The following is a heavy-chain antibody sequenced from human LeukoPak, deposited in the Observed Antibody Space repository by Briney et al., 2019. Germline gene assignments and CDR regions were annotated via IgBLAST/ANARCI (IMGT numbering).Heavy chain of an antibody. J-gene: IGHJ5*02. CDR3: ARGPRNDP. CDR2: VHPDTGYA. V-gene: IGHV1-8*01. CDR1: GYPFTTYE. D-gene: IGHD1-14*01. Sequence: ASVKVSCKTSGYPFTTYEINWVRQAAGQGLEWMGWVHPDTGYADYAQKFQGRVTVTSDTSISTAYMELSSLRSDDTAMYFCARGPRNDPWGQGTLVTVSS.